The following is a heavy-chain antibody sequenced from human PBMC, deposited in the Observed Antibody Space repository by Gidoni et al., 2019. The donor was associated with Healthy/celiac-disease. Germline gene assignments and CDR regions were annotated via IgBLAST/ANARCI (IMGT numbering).Heavy chain of an antibody. J-gene: IGHJ4*02. CDR3: ARAIAVADPYYFDY. CDR2: IYTSGST. V-gene: IGHV4-61*02. Sequence: QVQLQESGPGLVNPSQTLSLTCTVSGGSISSGSYYWSWIRQPAGKGLEWIGRIYTSGSTNYNPYLKSRVTISVDTSKNQFSRKLSSVTAADTAVYYCARAIAVADPYYFDYWGQGTLVTVSS. D-gene: IGHD6-19*01. CDR1: GGSISSGSYY.